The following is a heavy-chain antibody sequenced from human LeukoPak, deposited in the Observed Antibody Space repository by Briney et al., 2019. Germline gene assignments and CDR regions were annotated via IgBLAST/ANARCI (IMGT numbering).Heavy chain of an antibody. J-gene: IGHJ4*02. V-gene: IGHV1-69*04. CDR1: GGTFSSYA. D-gene: IGHD3-22*01. CDR3: ARVVSGYDSVGY. Sequence: ASVKVSCKASGGTFSSYAISWVRQAPGQGLEWMGRTIPILGIANYAQKFQGRVTITADKSTSTAYMELSSLRSEDTAVYYCARVVSGYDSVGYWGQGTLVTVSS. CDR2: TIPILGIA.